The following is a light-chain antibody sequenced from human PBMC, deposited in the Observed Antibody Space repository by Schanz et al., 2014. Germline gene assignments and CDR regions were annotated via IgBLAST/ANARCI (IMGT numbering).Light chain of an antibody. Sequence: EVVMTQSPATLSVSPGERATLSCRASQSVGSNLAWYQQKPGQAPRLLIHRASTRATDIPARFGGSGSGTEFTLTISRLEPEDFAVYYCQHYSLSPLFGQGTKVDI. J-gene: IGKJ1*01. CDR3: QHYSLSPL. CDR2: RAS. V-gene: IGKV3-15*01. CDR1: QSVGSN.